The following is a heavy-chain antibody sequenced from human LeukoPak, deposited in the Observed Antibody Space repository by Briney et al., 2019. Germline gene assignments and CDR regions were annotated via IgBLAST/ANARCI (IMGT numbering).Heavy chain of an antibody. D-gene: IGHD6-13*01. CDR1: GGTFSSYA. V-gene: IGHV1-69*13. CDR2: IIPIFGTA. Sequence: ASVKVSCKASGGTFSSYAISWVRQAPGQGLEWMGGIIPIFGTANYAQKFQGRVTITADESTSTAYMELSSLRSEDTAVYYCARGRIEQQLAINYFDYWGQGTLVTVSS. CDR3: ARGRIEQQLAINYFDY. J-gene: IGHJ4*02.